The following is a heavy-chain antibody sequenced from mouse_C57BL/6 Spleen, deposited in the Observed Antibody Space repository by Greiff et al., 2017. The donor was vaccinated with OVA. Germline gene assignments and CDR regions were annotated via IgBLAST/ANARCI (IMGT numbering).Heavy chain of an antibody. D-gene: IGHD2-3*01. V-gene: IGHV5-17*01. J-gene: IGHJ4*01. Sequence: EVKLVESGGGLVKPGGSLKLSCAASGFTFSDYGMHWVRQAPEKGLEWVAYISSGSSTIYYADKVKGRFTISRDNAKNTLFLQMTSLRSEDTAMYYCARGYYPYYYAMDYWGQGTSVTVSS. CDR1: GFTFSDYG. CDR3: ARGYYPYYYAMDY. CDR2: ISSGSSTI.